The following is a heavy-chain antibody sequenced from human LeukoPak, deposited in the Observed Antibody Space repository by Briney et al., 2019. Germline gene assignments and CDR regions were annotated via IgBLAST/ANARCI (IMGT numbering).Heavy chain of an antibody. CDR3: ARALPFTAAGTPFAY. CDR1: GYTFSSYG. D-gene: IGHD6-13*01. CDR2: IRGDKGNT. J-gene: IGHJ4*02. V-gene: IGHV1-18*04. Sequence: GSVRVSCKASGYTFSSYGISGGRQAPGEGGEWRGWIRGDKGNTNYAQKLQGRGTITTDTSTSTAYVELRSLRSDDTALYHCARALPFTAAGTPFAYWGQGTLVTVSS.